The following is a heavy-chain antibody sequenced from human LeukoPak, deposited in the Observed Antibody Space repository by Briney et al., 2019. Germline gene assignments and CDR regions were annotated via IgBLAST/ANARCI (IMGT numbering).Heavy chain of an antibody. D-gene: IGHD5/OR15-5a*01. CDR3: VRGDLRLPRSTPDC. CDR2: ISYDGSNK. CDR1: GFTFSSYA. J-gene: IGHJ4*02. V-gene: IGHV3-30-3*01. Sequence: GGSLRLSCAASGFTFSSYAMHWVRQAPGKGLEWVAVISYDGSNKYYADSVKGRFTISRDNAMNTLYLQMNSLRGEDTAVYYCVRGDLRLPRSTPDCWGQGTLVTVSS.